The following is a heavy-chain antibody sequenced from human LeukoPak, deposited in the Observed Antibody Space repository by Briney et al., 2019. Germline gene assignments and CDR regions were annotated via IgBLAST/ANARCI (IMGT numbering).Heavy chain of an antibody. CDR3: ARDSGGQWLAGNNWFDP. Sequence: PGGSLRLSCAASGFTFSNYGMHWVRQAPGKGLEWVAVIWYDGSNKYYADSVKGRFTIPRDNSKNTLYLQMNSLRAEDTAVYYCARDSGGQWLAGNNWFDPWGQGTLVTVSS. J-gene: IGHJ5*02. D-gene: IGHD6-19*01. V-gene: IGHV3-33*01. CDR2: IWYDGSNK. CDR1: GFTFSNYG.